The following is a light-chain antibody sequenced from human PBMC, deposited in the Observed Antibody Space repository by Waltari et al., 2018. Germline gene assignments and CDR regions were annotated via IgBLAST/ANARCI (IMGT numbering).Light chain of an antibody. V-gene: IGKV1-27*01. CDR1: QVINKE. J-gene: IGKJ4*01. CDR2: AAA. Sequence: DIQMTQSPHSLSASVGDRVTVTCRASQVINKELTWYQVKPGKAPTLLIYAAATLQTGVSSRFSGSGSGTDFTLTISSLQPEDVATYFCQQDYTTPLTFGGGTKVEIK. CDR3: QQDYTTPLT.